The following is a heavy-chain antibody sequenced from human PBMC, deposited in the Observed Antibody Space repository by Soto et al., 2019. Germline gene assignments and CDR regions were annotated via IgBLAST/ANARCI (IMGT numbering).Heavy chain of an antibody. V-gene: IGHV3-9*01. CDR2: ISWNSGSI. CDR3: AKLVGYSSSPYFDY. D-gene: IGHD6-6*01. J-gene: IGHJ4*02. Sequence: EVQLVESGGGLVQPGRSLRLSCAASGFTFDDYAMHWVRQAPGKGLEWVSGISWNSGSIGYADSVKGRFTISRDNAKNSLYLRMNSLRAEDTALYYCAKLVGYSSSPYFDYWGQGTLVTVSS. CDR1: GFTFDDYA.